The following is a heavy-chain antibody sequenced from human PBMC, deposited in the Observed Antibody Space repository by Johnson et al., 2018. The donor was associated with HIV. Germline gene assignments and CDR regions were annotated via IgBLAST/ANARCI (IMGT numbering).Heavy chain of an antibody. V-gene: IGHV3-33*01. J-gene: IGHJ3*02. CDR1: GFTFSSYG. D-gene: IGHD3-22*01. CDR3: ARSSGYYGTDAFDI. CDR2: IWDDGSNK. Sequence: QVQLVESGGGVVQPGRSLRLSCAASGFTFSSYGMHWVRQAPGKGLEWVAVIWDDGSNKYYADSVKGRFTISRDNSKHTLYLQMNSLRAEDTAVYYCARSSGYYGTDAFDIRGQGTMVTVSS.